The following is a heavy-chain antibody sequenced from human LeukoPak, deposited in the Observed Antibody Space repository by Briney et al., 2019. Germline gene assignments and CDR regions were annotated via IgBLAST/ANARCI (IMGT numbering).Heavy chain of an antibody. D-gene: IGHD7-27*01. J-gene: IGHJ4*02. CDR2: ITGNSGST. CDR3: ARDVNWGHFDY. Sequence: AGGSLRLSCAGSGFTFDEYAMYWVRQPPGKGLEWVAGITGNSGSTGYADSVKGRFTISRDNARNSLYLQMNSLRAEDTAVYYCARDVNWGHFDYWGQGTLVTVSS. V-gene: IGHV3-9*01. CDR1: GFTFDEYA.